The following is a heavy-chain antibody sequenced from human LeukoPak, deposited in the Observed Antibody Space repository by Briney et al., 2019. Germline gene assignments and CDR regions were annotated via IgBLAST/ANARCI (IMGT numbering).Heavy chain of an antibody. J-gene: IGHJ3*02. CDR2: ISSTSGST. V-gene: IGHV3-23*01. CDR1: GFTFSNYA. Sequence: PGGSLRLSCAASGFTFSNYAMSWVRQAPGRGLEWVSTISSTSGSTYYIDSVKGRFTISRDNSKYTLYLQMNSLRAEDTAIYYCAKEFGIAVAGRGFGAFDIWGQGTMVTVSS. D-gene: IGHD6-19*01. CDR3: AKEFGIAVAGRGFGAFDI.